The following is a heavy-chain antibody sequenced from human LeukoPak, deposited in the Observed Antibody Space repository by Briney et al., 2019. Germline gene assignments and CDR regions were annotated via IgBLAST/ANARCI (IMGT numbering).Heavy chain of an antibody. CDR1: GGSISSSNW. CDR3: ARLNYYASGKPFDY. J-gene: IGHJ4*02. Sequence: PSGTLRLTCAVSGGSISSSNWWSWVRQPPGKGLEWIGEIYHSGSTSYNPSLQSRVTISLDKSKNQFSLKLSSVTAADTAVYYCARLNYYASGKPFDYWGQGTLVTVSS. D-gene: IGHD3-10*01. V-gene: IGHV4-4*02. CDR2: IYHSGST.